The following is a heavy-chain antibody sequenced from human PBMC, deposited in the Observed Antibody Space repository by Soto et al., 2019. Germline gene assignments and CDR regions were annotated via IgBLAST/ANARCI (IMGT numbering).Heavy chain of an antibody. CDR3: TRGADKYYYDSSGYPNHLDY. J-gene: IGHJ4*02. V-gene: IGHV3-73*02. Sequence: EVQLVESGGGLVQPGGSLKLSCAASGFTFSGSAMHWVRQASGKGLEWVGRIRSKANSYATAYAASVKGRFTISRDDSKNTAYLQMNSLKTEDTAVYYCTRGADKYYYDSSGYPNHLDYWGQGTLVTVSS. CDR1: GFTFSGSA. CDR2: IRSKANSYAT. D-gene: IGHD3-22*01.